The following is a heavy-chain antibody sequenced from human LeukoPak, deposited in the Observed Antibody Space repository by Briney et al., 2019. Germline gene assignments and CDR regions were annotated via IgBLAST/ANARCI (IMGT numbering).Heavy chain of an antibody. Sequence: SETLSLTCDVSKDPIISFDHSWSWIRHFPGKGLEWMGYRHSTGNSYYNPSLRGRVFISEDSSTGHLSLTLSFVTAADTALYYCARHIVDGDNGSKGFDLWGQGILVTVSS. J-gene: IGHJ4*02. V-gene: IGHV4-30-4*07. D-gene: IGHD2-21*01. CDR2: RHSTGNS. CDR3: ARHIVDGDNGSKGFDL. CDR1: KDPIISFDHS.